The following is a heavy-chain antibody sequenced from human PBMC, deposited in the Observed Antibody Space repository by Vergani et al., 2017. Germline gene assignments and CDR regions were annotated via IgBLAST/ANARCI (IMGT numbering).Heavy chain of an antibody. CDR2: ISYDGSNK. Sequence: QVQLVESGGGVVQPGRSLRLSCAASGFTFSSYGMHWVRQAPGKGLEWVAVISYDGSNKYYADSVKGRFTISRDNSKNTLYLQMNSLRAEDTALYYCAKDIRLGELSFPQFDPWGQGTLVTVSS. J-gene: IGHJ5*02. CDR3: AKDIRLGELSFPQFDP. CDR1: GFTFSSYG. V-gene: IGHV3-30*18. D-gene: IGHD3-16*02.